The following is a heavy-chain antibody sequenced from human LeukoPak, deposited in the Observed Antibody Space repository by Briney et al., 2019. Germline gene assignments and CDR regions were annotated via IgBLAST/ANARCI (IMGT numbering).Heavy chain of an antibody. CDR3: AKVDYYDSSPVLL. D-gene: IGHD3-22*01. CDR1: GFTFSSYG. Sequence: GGSLRLSCAASGFTFSSYGMHWVRQAPGKGLEWVAFIRYDGSNKYYADSVKGRFTISRDNSKNTLYLQMNSLRAEDTAVYYCAKVDYYDSSPVLLWGQGTLVTVSS. J-gene: IGHJ4*02. CDR2: IRYDGSNK. V-gene: IGHV3-30*02.